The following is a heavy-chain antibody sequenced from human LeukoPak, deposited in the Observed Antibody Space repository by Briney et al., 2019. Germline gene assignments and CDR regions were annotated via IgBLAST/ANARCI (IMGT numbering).Heavy chain of an antibody. Sequence: SETLSLTCTVSGGSISSSSYYWGWIRQPPGKGLEWIGSIYYSGSTYYNPSLKSRVTISVDKSKNQFSLKLSSVTAADTAVYYCASARVYDFWSGYWSGMDVWGQGTTVTVSS. V-gene: IGHV4-39*07. J-gene: IGHJ6*02. CDR3: ASARVYDFWSGYWSGMDV. D-gene: IGHD3-3*01. CDR2: IYYSGST. CDR1: GGSISSSSYY.